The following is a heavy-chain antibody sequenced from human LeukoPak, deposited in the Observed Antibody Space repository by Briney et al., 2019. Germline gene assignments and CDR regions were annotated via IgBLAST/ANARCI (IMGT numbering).Heavy chain of an antibody. Sequence: PGGSLRLSCAASGFTFSSYWMGWVRQAPGKGLEWVANIKQDGSEIYCVDSVKGRFTISRDNAKNSLYLQLNSLRAGDSAVYYCARVLGYGWFDPWGQGTLVTVSS. J-gene: IGHJ5*02. CDR1: GFTFSSYW. CDR2: IKQDGSEI. CDR3: ARVLGYGWFDP. V-gene: IGHV3-7*01. D-gene: IGHD5-12*01.